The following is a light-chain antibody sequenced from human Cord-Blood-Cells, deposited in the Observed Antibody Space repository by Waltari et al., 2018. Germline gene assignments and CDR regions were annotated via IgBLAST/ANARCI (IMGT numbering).Light chain of an antibody. CDR2: GAS. CDR3: QQYGSSPYT. CDR1: QSVSSSY. J-gene: IGKJ2*01. V-gene: IGKV3-20*01. Sequence: DIVLTQSPGAMSLPPGDRAPLTCRASQSVSSSYLPWYHQKPGQAHRRLIYGASSRATGIPDRFSGSGSGTDCTLTISRLEPEDFAVYDCQQYGSSPYTFGQGTKLEIK.